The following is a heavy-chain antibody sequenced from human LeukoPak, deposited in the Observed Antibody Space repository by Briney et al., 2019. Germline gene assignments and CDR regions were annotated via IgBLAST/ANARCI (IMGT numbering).Heavy chain of an antibody. D-gene: IGHD4-17*01. Sequence: SETLSLTCAVYGGSFNGNYWSWIRQPPGKGLEWIGEINQSGSTNYNPSLKSRVTISVDTSKNQFSLKLSSVTAADTAVYYCARDTPPYGDYLDYWGQGTLVTVSS. J-gene: IGHJ4*02. CDR2: INQSGST. V-gene: IGHV4-34*01. CDR3: ARDTPPYGDYLDY. CDR1: GGSFNGNY.